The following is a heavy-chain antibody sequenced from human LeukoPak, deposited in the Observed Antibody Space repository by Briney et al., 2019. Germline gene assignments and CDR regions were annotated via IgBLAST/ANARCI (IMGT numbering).Heavy chain of an antibody. J-gene: IGHJ6*03. CDR1: GFTFSSYG. Sequence: GGSLRLPCAASGFTFSSYGMHWVRQAPGKGLEWVAFIRYDGSNKYYADSVKGRFTISRDNSKNTLYLQMNSLRAEDTAVYYCASTPAGSTYYYYMDVWGKGTAVTVSS. CDR3: ASTPAGSTYYYYMDV. D-gene: IGHD2-2*01. V-gene: IGHV3-30*02. CDR2: IRYDGSNK.